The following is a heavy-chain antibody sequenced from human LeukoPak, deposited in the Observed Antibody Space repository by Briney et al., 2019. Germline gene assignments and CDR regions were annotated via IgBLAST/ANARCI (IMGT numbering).Heavy chain of an antibody. CDR3: ARLYSSGWHRDY. V-gene: IGHV1-8*03. D-gene: IGHD6-19*01. J-gene: IGHJ4*02. CDR2: MNPNSGNT. CDR1: GYTFTIYD. Sequence: ASVKVSCKASGYTFTIYDINWVRQATGQGLEWMGWMNPNSGNTGYAQKFQGRVTITRNTPISTAYMELSSLRSEDTAVYYCARLYSSGWHRDYWGQGTLVTVSS.